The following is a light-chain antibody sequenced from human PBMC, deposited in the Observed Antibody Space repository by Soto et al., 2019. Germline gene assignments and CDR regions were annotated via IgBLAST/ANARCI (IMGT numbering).Light chain of an antibody. CDR1: QSVSSSY. Sequence: EIVLTQSPGTLSLSPGERATLSCRASQSVSSSYLAWYQQKPDQAPRLLIYGASSRATGIPDRFSGSGSGTDFTLTISRLEPEDFAVYYCQQYGSSQWTFGQGTKVDIK. J-gene: IGKJ1*01. V-gene: IGKV3-20*01. CDR2: GAS. CDR3: QQYGSSQWT.